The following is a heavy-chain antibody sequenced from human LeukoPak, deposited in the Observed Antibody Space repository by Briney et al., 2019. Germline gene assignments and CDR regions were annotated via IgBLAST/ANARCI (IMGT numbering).Heavy chain of an antibody. CDR2: ISSSSSYI. D-gene: IGHD3-22*01. Sequence: GGSLRLSCAASGFTFSSYSMNWVRQAPGKGLEWVSSISSSSSYIYYADSVKGRFTISRDNAKNSLYLQMNSLRAEDTAVYSCARDGDTSGYTDWGQGTLVTVSS. CDR3: ARDGDTSGYTD. J-gene: IGHJ4*02. V-gene: IGHV3-21*01. CDR1: GFTFSSYS.